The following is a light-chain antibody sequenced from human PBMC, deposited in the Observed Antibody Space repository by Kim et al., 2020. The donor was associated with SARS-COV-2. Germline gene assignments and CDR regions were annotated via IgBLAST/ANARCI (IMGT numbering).Light chain of an antibody. CDR2: VAS. J-gene: IGKJ1*01. Sequence: PKGRAPHARGAHESGSTNYLSCYQQKPGHTPRLLFYVASSRATGAPHRFSGSGCWTDFTLTITRLEPEDFAVYYSQQYSSSPATFGQGTKVDIK. V-gene: IGKV3D-20*01. CDR3: QQYSSSPAT. CDR1: ESGSTNY.